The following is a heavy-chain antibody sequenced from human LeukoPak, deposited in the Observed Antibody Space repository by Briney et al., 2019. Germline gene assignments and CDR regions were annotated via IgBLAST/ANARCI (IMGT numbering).Heavy chain of an antibody. D-gene: IGHD5-18*01. V-gene: IGHV4-31*03. CDR1: GGSISSGGYY. J-gene: IGHJ4*02. Sequence: SETLSLTCTVSGGSISSGGYYWSWIRQHPGTGLEWIGYIYYSGSTYYNPSLKSRVTISVDTSKNQFSLKLSSVTAADTAVYYCATYTAMVISSFDYWGQGTLVTVSS. CDR2: IYYSGST. CDR3: ATYTAMVISSFDY.